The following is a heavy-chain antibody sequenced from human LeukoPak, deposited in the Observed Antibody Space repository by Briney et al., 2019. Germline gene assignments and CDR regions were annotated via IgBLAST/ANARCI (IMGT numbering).Heavy chain of an antibody. CDR1: GGSFSGYY. J-gene: IGHJ4*02. V-gene: IGHV4-34*01. CDR2: INHSGST. D-gene: IGHD5-24*01. Sequence: SETLSLTCAVYGGSFSGYYWSWIRQPPGKGLEWIGEINHSGSTNYNPSLKSRVTISVDTSKNQFSLKLSSVTAADTAVYYCARRGRDGYRYWGQGTLVTVSS. CDR3: ARRGRDGYRY.